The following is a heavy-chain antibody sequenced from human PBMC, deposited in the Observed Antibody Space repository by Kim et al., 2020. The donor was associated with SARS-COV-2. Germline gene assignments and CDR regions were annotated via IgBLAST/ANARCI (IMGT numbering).Heavy chain of an antibody. Sequence: ASVKVSCKASGYTFTSYGISWVRQAPGQGLEWMGWISAYNGNTNYAQKLQGRVTMTTDTSTSTAYMELRSLRSDDTAVYYCARDLKYYDSSGYYLDAFDIWGQGTMVTVSS. J-gene: IGHJ3*02. CDR3: ARDLKYYDSSGYYLDAFDI. V-gene: IGHV1-18*01. CDR2: ISAYNGNT. D-gene: IGHD3-22*01. CDR1: GYTFTSYG.